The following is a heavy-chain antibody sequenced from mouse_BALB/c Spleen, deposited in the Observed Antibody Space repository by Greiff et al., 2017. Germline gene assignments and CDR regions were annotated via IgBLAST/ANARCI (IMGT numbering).Heavy chain of an antibody. D-gene: IGHD2-10*01. V-gene: IGHV3-8*02. Sequence: EVQLQESGPSLVKPSQTLSLTCSVTGDSITSGYWNWIRKFPGNKLEYMGYISYSGSTYYNPSLKSRISITRDTSKNQYYLQLNSVTTEDTATYYWARWGAYYGNYEYFDVWGEGTTVTVSS. CDR2: ISYSGST. CDR1: GDSITSGY. CDR3: ARWGAYYGNYEYFDV. J-gene: IGHJ1*01.